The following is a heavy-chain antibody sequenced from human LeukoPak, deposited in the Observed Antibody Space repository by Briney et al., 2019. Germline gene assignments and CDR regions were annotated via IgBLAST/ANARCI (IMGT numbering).Heavy chain of an antibody. Sequence: SETLSLTCTTSGGSISNYYWSWIRQPPGKGLEWIGYIQNSGSTYYNPSLKSRVTMSVDTSNNHFSLRLSSVTAADTAVYYCARGFYNYGYYFDYWGQGTLVTVSS. V-gene: IGHV4-59*01. CDR1: GGSISNYY. D-gene: IGHD5-18*01. CDR2: IQNSGST. J-gene: IGHJ4*02. CDR3: ARGFYNYGYYFDY.